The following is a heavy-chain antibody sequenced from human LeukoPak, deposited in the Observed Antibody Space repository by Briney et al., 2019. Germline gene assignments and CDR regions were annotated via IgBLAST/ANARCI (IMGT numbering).Heavy chain of an antibody. CDR3: ARGSSYYYGSGVSFYGMDV. J-gene: IGHJ6*02. V-gene: IGHV3-30-3*01. Sequence: GGSLRLSCAASGFTFSSYAMHWVRQAPGKGLEWVAVISYDGSKKYNAHSVKGRFTISRDNSKNTLYLQMNSLRIDDTAVYYCARGSSYYYGSGVSFYGMDVWGQGTTVTVSS. CDR2: ISYDGSKK. D-gene: IGHD3-10*01. CDR1: GFTFSSYA.